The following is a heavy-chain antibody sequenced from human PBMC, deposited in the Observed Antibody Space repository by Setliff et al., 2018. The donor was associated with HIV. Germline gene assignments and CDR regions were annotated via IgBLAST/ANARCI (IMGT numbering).Heavy chain of an antibody. V-gene: IGHV4-39*07. CDR2: ISYGGIT. CDR1: GGSISSCHDF. CDR3: ARVPGRDYYDTSGDFDY. Sequence: PSETLSLTCTVSGGSISSCHDFWNWIRQPPGKGLEWIGAISYGGITYYNPSLTSRVTISVDTSKNQFSLKVTSVTAADTAVYYCARVPGRDYYDTSGDFDYWGLGTLVTVSS. J-gene: IGHJ4*02. D-gene: IGHD3-22*01.